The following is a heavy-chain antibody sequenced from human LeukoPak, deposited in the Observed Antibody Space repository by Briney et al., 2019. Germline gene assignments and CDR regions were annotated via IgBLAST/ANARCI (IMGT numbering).Heavy chain of an antibody. Sequence: GGSLRLSCATSGFNFDRYTIHWVRQAPGKGLEWVSLAGWAGGTTFYSDSVRGRFTISRDSGRKSVYLQMNSLRDEDTAVYYCARVWGYPFDYWGQGTLVTVSS. CDR1: GFNFDRYT. CDR2: AGWAGGTT. D-gene: IGHD3-16*01. V-gene: IGHV3-43*01. CDR3: ARVWGYPFDY. J-gene: IGHJ4*02.